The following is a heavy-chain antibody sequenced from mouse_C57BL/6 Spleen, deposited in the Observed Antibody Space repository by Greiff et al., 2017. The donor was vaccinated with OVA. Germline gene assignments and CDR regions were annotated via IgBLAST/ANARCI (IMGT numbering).Heavy chain of an antibody. CDR1: GYAFSSSW. CDR2: IYPGDGDT. V-gene: IGHV1-82*01. D-gene: IGHD3-3*01. CDR3: ASGLGDYFDY. J-gene: IGHJ2*01. Sequence: VQLQQSGPELVKPGASVKISCKASGYAFSSSWMNWVKQRPGKGLEWIGRIYPGDGDTNYNGKFKGKATLTADKSSSTAYMQLSSLTSEDSAVYFCASGLGDYFDYWGQGTTLTVSS.